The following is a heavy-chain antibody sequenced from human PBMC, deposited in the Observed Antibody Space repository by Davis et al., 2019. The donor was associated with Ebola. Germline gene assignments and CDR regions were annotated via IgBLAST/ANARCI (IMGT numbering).Heavy chain of an antibody. CDR3: AREASITIFGVVIPPDYYYYGMDV. V-gene: IGHV1-69*04. CDR2: IIPILGIA. Sequence: SVKVSCKASGGTFSSYAISWVRQAPGQGLEWMGRIIPILGIANYAQKFQGRVTITADKSTSTAYMELSSLRSEDTAVYYCAREASITIFGVVIPPDYYYYGMDVWGQGTTVTVSS. CDR1: GGTFSSYA. J-gene: IGHJ6*02. D-gene: IGHD3-3*01.